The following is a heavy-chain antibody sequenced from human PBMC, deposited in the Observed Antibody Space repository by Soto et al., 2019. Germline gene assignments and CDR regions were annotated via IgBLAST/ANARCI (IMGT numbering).Heavy chain of an antibody. Sequence: GGSLRLSCAASGFTFSSYGMHWVRQAPGKGLEWVAVISYDGSNKYYADSVKGRFTISRDNSKNTLYLQMNSLRAEDTAVYYCAKAPYGDYPYYYYYYGMDVWGQGTTVTVSS. V-gene: IGHV3-30*18. D-gene: IGHD4-17*01. J-gene: IGHJ6*02. CDR1: GFTFSSYG. CDR2: ISYDGSNK. CDR3: AKAPYGDYPYYYYYYGMDV.